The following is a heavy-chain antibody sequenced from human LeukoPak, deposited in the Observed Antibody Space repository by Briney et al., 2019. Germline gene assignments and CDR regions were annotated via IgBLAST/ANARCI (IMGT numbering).Heavy chain of an antibody. CDR2: INPNSGDT. V-gene: IGHV1-2*06. Sequence: ASVKVSCKASGYTFTGYYLHWVRQAPGQGLEWMGRINPNSGDTNYAQKFQGRVTMTRDTSISTAYMELSGLRSDDTAVYYCARDQPDCSGGSCYSWGQGTLVTVSS. CDR3: ARDQPDCSGGSCYS. J-gene: IGHJ4*02. CDR1: GYTFTGYY. D-gene: IGHD2-15*01.